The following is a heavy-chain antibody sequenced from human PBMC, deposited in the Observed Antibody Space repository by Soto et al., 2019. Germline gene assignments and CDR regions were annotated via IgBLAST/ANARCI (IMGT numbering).Heavy chain of an antibody. CDR2: ISSDGRET. V-gene: IGHV3-30*03. CDR1: GFTFRTYG. D-gene: IGHD1-26*01. CDR3: ARQESGTDY. Sequence: QVQLVESGGGVVQPGRSLRLSCAAAGFTFRTYGMNWVRQAPGRGLEWVAIISSDGRETYYADSVKGRFTISRDNSENTLYLQMNSLIVEDTAVYYCARQESGTDYWGRGTLVTFSS. J-gene: IGHJ4*02.